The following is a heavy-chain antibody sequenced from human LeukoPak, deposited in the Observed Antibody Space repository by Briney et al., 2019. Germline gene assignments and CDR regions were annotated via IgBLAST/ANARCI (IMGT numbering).Heavy chain of an antibody. CDR2: ISGSGGST. J-gene: IGHJ6*02. CDR1: GFTFSSYA. CDR3: AREWIDPTTAMVIDLRSDYGMDV. Sequence: PGGSLRLSCAASGFTFSSYAMSWVRQAPGKGLEWVSAISGSGGSTYYADSVKGRFTISRDNSKNTLYLQMNSLRAEDTAVYYCAREWIDPTTAMVIDLRSDYGMDVWGQGTTVTVSS. V-gene: IGHV3-23*01. D-gene: IGHD5-18*01.